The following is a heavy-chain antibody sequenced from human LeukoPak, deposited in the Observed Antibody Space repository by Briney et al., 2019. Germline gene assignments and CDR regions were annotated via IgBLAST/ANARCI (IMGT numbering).Heavy chain of an antibody. CDR1: GFTFSSYE. CDR2: ISSSGSTI. V-gene: IGHV3-48*03. J-gene: IGHJ6*02. D-gene: IGHD3-22*01. CDR3: ARTDYYDSSGYYGRGYYYYYGMDV. Sequence: PGGSLRLSCAASGFTFSSYETNWVRQAPGKGLEWVSYISSSGSTIYYADSVKGRFTISRDNAKNSLYLQMNSLRAEDTAVYYCARTDYYDSSGYYGRGYYYYYGMDVWGQGTTVTVSS.